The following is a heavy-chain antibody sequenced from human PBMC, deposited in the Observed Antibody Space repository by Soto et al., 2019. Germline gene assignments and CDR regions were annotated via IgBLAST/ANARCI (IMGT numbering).Heavy chain of an antibody. Sequence: WASVKVSCKASGGTFSSYAISWVRQAPGQGLEWMGGIIPIFGTANYAQKFQGRVTITADESTSTAYMELSSLRSEDTAVYYCARGLDYTHPPNDYWGQGTLVTVSS. CDR2: IIPIFGTA. CDR3: ARGLDYTHPPNDY. D-gene: IGHD4-4*01. CDR1: GGTFSSYA. J-gene: IGHJ4*02. V-gene: IGHV1-69*13.